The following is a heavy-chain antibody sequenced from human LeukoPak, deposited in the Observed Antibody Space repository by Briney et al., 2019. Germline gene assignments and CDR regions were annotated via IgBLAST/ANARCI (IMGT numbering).Heavy chain of an antibody. CDR2: ISYDGSNK. J-gene: IGHJ4*02. Sequence: GGSLRLSCAASGFTFSSYDMHWVRQAPGKGLEWVAVISYDGSNKYYADSVKGRFTISRDNSKNTLYLQMNSLRAEDTAVYYCARDRSGALDYWGQGTLVTVSS. D-gene: IGHD6-19*01. V-gene: IGHV3-30*03. CDR3: ARDRSGALDY. CDR1: GFTFSSYD.